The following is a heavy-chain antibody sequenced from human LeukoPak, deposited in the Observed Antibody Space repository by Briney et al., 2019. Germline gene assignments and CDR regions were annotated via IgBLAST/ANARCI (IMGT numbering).Heavy chain of an antibody. CDR1: GDSVSNNSVA. D-gene: IGHD3-10*01. Sequence: SQTLSLTCAISGDSVSNNSVAWNWIRHSPSRGLEWLGRTYYRSKWYNDYAVSMKSRITINPETAKNQFSLQLNSVTPEDTAVYYCARDMDYYGSGSYYNSRWFDPWGQGTLVTVSS. CDR2: TYYRSKWYN. V-gene: IGHV6-1*01. CDR3: ARDMDYYGSGSYYNSRWFDP. J-gene: IGHJ5*02.